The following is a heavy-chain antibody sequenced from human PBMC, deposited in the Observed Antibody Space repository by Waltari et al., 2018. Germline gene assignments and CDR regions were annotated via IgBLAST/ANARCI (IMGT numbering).Heavy chain of an antibody. CDR1: VFPFSTYS. Sequence: EVQLVESGGGLVKPGGSLRLSCAASVFPFSTYSMNWVRQAPGKGLEWVSSISSSSSYIYYADSVKGRFTISRDNAKNSLYLQMNSLRAEDTAVYYCARRGGYDTYYYYGMDVWGQGTTVTVSS. CDR3: ARRGGYDTYYYYGMDV. D-gene: IGHD3-16*01. V-gene: IGHV3-21*01. J-gene: IGHJ6*02. CDR2: ISSSSSYI.